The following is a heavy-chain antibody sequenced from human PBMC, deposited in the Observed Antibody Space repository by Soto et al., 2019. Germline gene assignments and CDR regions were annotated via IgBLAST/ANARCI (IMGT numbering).Heavy chain of an antibody. CDR3: ARGWGYDTTVYYYAY. Sequence: QVQLVQSGAEVRKPGSSVKVSCKASGGTFSRHAISWVRQAPGQGLEWMGGIIPIFGTANHAQKFQGRVTITADESTSTDYMELSSLRSEDTAIYYCARGWGYDTTVYYYAYWGQGTLVIVSS. V-gene: IGHV1-69*01. CDR1: GGTFSRHA. D-gene: IGHD3-16*01. J-gene: IGHJ4*02. CDR2: IIPIFGTA.